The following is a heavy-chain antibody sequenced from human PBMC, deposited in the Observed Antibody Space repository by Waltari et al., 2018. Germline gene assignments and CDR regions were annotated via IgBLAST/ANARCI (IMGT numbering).Heavy chain of an antibody. CDR2: LDPHSGNT. CDR1: GYTFTSYD. D-gene: IGHD3-9*01. Sequence: QVQLVQSGAEVRKPGASVKVSCKASGYTFTSYDINWVRQATGQGLQWMGWLDPHSGNTGYAQKCQGRVTIARNASISTAYLELSSLRSEDTAVYYCARARGYFDSFDAFDIWGQGTMVTVSS. J-gene: IGHJ3*02. V-gene: IGHV1-8*01. CDR3: ARARGYFDSFDAFDI.